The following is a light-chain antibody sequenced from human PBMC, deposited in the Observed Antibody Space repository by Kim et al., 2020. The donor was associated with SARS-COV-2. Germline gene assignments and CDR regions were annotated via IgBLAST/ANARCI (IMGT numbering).Light chain of an antibody. CDR1: HTVSSN. CDR2: DTS. CDR3: QQYNNWPLT. Sequence: TGRSSLPACTATHTVSSNFLAWYQPQPGQSPSPLIYDTSSRATVIPSRFSGSGSVTDFTLTISTLQSEDFAVYYCQQYNNWPLTFGQVTKVDIK. J-gene: IGKJ1*01. V-gene: IGKV3D-15*01.